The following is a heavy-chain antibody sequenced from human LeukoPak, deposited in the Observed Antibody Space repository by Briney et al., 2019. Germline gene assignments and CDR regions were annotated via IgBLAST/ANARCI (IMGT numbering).Heavy chain of an antibody. D-gene: IGHD3-22*01. Sequence: PGGSLRLSCAASGFTFSDHYMDWVRQAPGKGLEWVGRSRNKANIYTTDYAASVKGRFTISRDDSKNSLYLQMNSLKIEDTAVYYCARDFKHYDSHGTYTPFGYWGQGTLVTVS. J-gene: IGHJ4*02. CDR3: ARDFKHYDSHGTYTPFGY. CDR2: SRNKANIYTT. V-gene: IGHV3-72*01. CDR1: GFTFSDHY.